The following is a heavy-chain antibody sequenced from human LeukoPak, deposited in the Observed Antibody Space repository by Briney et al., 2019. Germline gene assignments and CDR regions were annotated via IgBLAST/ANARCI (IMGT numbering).Heavy chain of an antibody. CDR1: GGTFSSYA. Sequence: SVEVSCKASGGTFSSYAISWVRQAPGQGLEWMGGIIPIFGTANYAQKFQGRVTITADESTSTAYMELSSLRSEDTAVYYCARGYDSSGYVDYWGQGTLVTVSS. CDR2: IIPIFGTA. J-gene: IGHJ4*02. CDR3: ARGYDSSGYVDY. V-gene: IGHV1-69*01. D-gene: IGHD3-22*01.